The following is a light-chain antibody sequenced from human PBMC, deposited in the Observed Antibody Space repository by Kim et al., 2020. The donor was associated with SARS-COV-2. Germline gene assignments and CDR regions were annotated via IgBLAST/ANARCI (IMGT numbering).Light chain of an antibody. CDR2: EVS. V-gene: IGLV2-23*02. J-gene: IGLJ2*01. CDR1: SRDVGNYNL. CDR3: CSYAGSSTFVV. Sequence: QSITTSCTGTSRDVGNYNLVSWYRQRPGKAPKLIIFEVSKRPSGVSDRFSGSKSGDTASLTISGLQAEDEGDYYCCSYAGSSTFVVFGGGTQLTVL.